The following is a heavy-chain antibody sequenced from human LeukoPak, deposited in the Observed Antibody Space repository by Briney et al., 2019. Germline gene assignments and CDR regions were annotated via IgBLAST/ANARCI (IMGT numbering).Heavy chain of an antibody. Sequence: GGSLRLFCAASGFTFSSYAMSWVRQAPGKGLEWVSAISGSGGSTYYADSVKRRFTISRDNSKNTLYLQMNSLRAEDTAVYYCAKLTGYCSSTSCYWHAFDIWGQGTMVTVSS. D-gene: IGHD2-2*01. V-gene: IGHV3-23*01. CDR2: ISGSGGST. CDR3: AKLTGYCSSTSCYWHAFDI. CDR1: GFTFSSYA. J-gene: IGHJ3*02.